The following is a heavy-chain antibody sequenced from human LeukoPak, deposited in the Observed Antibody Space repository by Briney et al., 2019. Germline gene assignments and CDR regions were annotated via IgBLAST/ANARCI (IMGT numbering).Heavy chain of an antibody. V-gene: IGHV3-30*18. J-gene: IGHJ4*02. CDR3: TKDPRPHGYDSNWHFGD. Sequence: GGSLRLSCAASGFRFSSYGMHWVRQAPGKGLEWVAIISSDGSHKYYVDSVKGRFTISRDNSKNTLYLQMNSLRAEDTAVYYCTKDPRPHGYDSNWHFGDWGQGTLVTVSS. D-gene: IGHD3-3*02. CDR1: GFRFSSYG. CDR2: ISSDGSHK.